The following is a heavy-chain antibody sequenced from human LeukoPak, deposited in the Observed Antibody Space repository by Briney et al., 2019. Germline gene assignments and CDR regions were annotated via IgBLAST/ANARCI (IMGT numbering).Heavy chain of an antibody. J-gene: IGHJ4*02. CDR3: ARHRAAAGTLFDY. Sequence: SETLSLTCTVSGGSISSSSYYWGWIRQPPGKGLEWIGSIYYSGSTYYNPSLKSRVTISVDTSKNQFSLKLSSVTAADTAVYYCARHRAAAGTLFDYWGQGTLVTVSS. CDR1: GGSISSSSYY. V-gene: IGHV4-39*01. D-gene: IGHD6-13*01. CDR2: IYYSGST.